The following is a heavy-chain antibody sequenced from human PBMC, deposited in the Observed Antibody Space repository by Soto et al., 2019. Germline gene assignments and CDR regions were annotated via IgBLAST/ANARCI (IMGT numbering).Heavy chain of an antibody. J-gene: IGHJ6*02. CDR1: GGTFNSHA. Sequence: GASVKVSCKASGGTFNSHAISWVRQAPGQGLEWMGGIIPIFSTANYAQKFQGRVTITADKSTSTAYMELSSLRSEDTAVYYCARHPRPSYSSSRGEVYYGMDVWGQGTTVTVSS. V-gene: IGHV1-69*06. D-gene: IGHD6-13*01. CDR2: IIPIFSTA. CDR3: ARHPRPSYSSSRGEVYYGMDV.